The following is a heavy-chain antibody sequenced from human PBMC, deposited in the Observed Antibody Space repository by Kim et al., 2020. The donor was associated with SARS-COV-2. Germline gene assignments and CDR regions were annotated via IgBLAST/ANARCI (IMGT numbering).Heavy chain of an antibody. CDR2: IDPSDSYT. V-gene: IGHV5-10-1*01. Sequence: GESLKISCKGSGYSFTSYWISWVRQMPGKGLEWMGRIDPSDSYTNYSPSFQGHVTISADKSISTAYLQWSSLKASDTAMYYCALTSIAAAGPNWFDPWGQGTLVTVSS. D-gene: IGHD6-13*01. CDR3: ALTSIAAAGPNWFDP. CDR1: GYSFTSYW. J-gene: IGHJ5*02.